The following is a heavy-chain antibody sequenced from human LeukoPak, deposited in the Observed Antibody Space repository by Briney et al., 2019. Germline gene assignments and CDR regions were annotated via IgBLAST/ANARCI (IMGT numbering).Heavy chain of an antibody. CDR3: AKNPYEYYFDY. J-gene: IGHJ4*02. CDR1: GYTLTGYY. V-gene: IGHV1-2*02. D-gene: IGHD5-12*01. CDR2: INPSSGDT. Sequence: GASVKVSCKASGYTLTGYYMHWVRLAPGQGLEWMGWINPSSGDTHYAQKFQGRVTITRDTSISTAYMELSRPSSDDTAVYYCAKNPYEYYFDYWGQGTLVTVSS.